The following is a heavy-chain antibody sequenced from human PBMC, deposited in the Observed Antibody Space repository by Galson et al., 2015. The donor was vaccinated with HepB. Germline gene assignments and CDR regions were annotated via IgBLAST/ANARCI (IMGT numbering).Heavy chain of an antibody. V-gene: IGHV1-69*13. CDR2: IIPIFGTA. J-gene: IGHJ4*02. D-gene: IGHD6-19*01. CDR3: ARDLGGSGWDLGTGAYYFDY. Sequence: SVKVSCKASGGTFSSYAISWVRQAPGQGLEWMGGIIPIFGTANYAQKFQGRVTITADESTSTAYMELSSLRPEDTAVYYCARDLGGSGWDLGTGAYYFDYWGQGTLVTVSS. CDR1: GGTFSSYA.